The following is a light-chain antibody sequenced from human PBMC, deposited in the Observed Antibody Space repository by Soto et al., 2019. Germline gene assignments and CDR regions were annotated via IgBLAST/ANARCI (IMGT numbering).Light chain of an antibody. V-gene: IGKV4-1*01. CDR3: HQSFRSPQP. J-gene: IGKJ4*01. CDR1: LSVFSNSKNRNH. CDR2: CAT. Sequence: DIVMTQSPDSLAVSLGEMATINCTSSLSVFSNSKNRNHLSWYQQKPGQPPKLLIYCATTRESGVPDRFSGTGSGTEFTLTVSGLHAADVAIYYYHQSFRSPQPFGGGTKV.